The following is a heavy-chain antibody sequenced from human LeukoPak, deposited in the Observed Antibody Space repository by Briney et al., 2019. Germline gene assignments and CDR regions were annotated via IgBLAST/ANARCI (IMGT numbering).Heavy chain of an antibody. CDR2: GDYSGGT. CDR3: ARARSSLKGAWMFDP. V-gene: IGHV4-39*07. Sequence: SETLSLTCTVSGDSFTSVTDYWAWIRQPPGKGLEWIASGDYSGGTYYNPSLESRVAISADMSKNQISLKLTSVTGADTAVYYCARARSSLKGAWMFDPWGQGTLVTVSS. J-gene: IGHJ5*02. D-gene: IGHD5-12*01. CDR1: GDSFTSVTDY.